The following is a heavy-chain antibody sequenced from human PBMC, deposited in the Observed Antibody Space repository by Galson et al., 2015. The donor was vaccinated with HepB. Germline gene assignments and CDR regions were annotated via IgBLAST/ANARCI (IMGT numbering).Heavy chain of an antibody. D-gene: IGHD3-16*01. CDR1: GGSISSTGYY. V-gene: IGHV4-31*11. Sequence: TLSLTCDVSGGSISSTGYYWTWIRQHPGKGLEWIGYIYYNGNTYYSPSLKSRVSMSVDTSRNQFSLKLKSATAADTALYYCARDGGGGSFDPWGQGTLVIVSS. CDR3: ARDGGGGSFDP. J-gene: IGHJ5*02. CDR2: IYYNGNT.